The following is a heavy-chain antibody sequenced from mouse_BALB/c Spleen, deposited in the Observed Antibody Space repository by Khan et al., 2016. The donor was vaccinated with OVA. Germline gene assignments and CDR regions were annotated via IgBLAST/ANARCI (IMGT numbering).Heavy chain of an antibody. Sequence: EVQLQQSGPELVKPGASVKISCKTSGFTFTEYTMHWVKQSHGKSLEWIGRINPNNGGTTYTQKFKGKATLTVDKSSSTAYMELGSLTSEDSAVYYCARRDYYAYYWFFDVWGAGTTVTVSS. V-gene: IGHV1-18*01. CDR3: ARRDYYAYYWFFDV. J-gene: IGHJ1*01. CDR1: GFTFTEYT. CDR2: INPNNGGT. D-gene: IGHD1-2*01.